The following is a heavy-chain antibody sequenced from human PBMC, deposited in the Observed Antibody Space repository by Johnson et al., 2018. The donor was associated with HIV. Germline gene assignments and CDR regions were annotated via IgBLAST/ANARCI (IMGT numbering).Heavy chain of an antibody. CDR2: IKQDGSNK. Sequence: VQLVESGGGLVQPGGSLRLSCAASGFTFSSYWMSWVRQAPGKGLEWVANIKQDGSNKYYVDYVKGRFTISRDNAKNSLYLQMNSLRAEDTAVYYCASSNYYDQDAFDIWGQGTMVTVSS. CDR3: ASSNYYDQDAFDI. J-gene: IGHJ3*02. CDR1: GFTFSSYW. D-gene: IGHD3-16*01. V-gene: IGHV3-7*02.